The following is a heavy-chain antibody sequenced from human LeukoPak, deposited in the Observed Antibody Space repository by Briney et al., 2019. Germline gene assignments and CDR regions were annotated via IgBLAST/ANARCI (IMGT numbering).Heavy chain of an antibody. J-gene: IGHJ6*03. V-gene: IGHV4-34*01. CDR1: GGSFSGYY. CDR2: INHSGST. Sequence: SETLSLTCAVYGGSFSGYYWSWIRQPPGKGLEWIGEINHSGSTNYNPSLKSRVTISVDTSKNQFSLKLSSVTAADTAVYYCARGAQWLASLYDYYYMDVWGKGTTVTVSS. D-gene: IGHD6-19*01. CDR3: ARGAQWLASLYDYYYMDV.